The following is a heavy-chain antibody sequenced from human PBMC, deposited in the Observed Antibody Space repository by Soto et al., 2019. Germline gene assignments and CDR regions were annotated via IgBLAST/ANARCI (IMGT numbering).Heavy chain of an antibody. Sequence: VQLVQSGSEVKKPGSSVKVSCKASGGTSTTYVVSWVRQAPGNGLEWMGGINPMSRTAKYAEKYSGRVTITADEATKTVYLDLTTLRFEDTAVYFCVRGTYCGASCYFAREYWGQGTLVAVSS. CDR3: VRGTYCGASCYFAREY. CDR2: INPMSRTA. V-gene: IGHV1-69*01. CDR1: GGTSTTYV. D-gene: IGHD2-21*01. J-gene: IGHJ4*02.